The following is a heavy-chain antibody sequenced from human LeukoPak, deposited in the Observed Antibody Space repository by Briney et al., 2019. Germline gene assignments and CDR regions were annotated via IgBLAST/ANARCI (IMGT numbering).Heavy chain of an antibody. CDR2: IYTSGSS. J-gene: IGHJ4*02. D-gene: IGHD6-6*01. V-gene: IGHV4-4*09. Sequence: ASETLSLTCTVSGASITSYYWSWIRQPPGKGLEWIGYIYTSGSSNYNPSLRSRVTISVDTSKSQLSLKVSSVTAADAAVYFCARHPGLWQLADWGQGTLVTVSS. CDR1: GASITSYY. CDR3: ARHPGLWQLAD.